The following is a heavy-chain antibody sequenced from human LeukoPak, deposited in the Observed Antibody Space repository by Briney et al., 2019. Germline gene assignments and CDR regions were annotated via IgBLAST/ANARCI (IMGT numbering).Heavy chain of an antibody. D-gene: IGHD6-19*01. CDR1: GGTFSSYA. CDR3: ARGLQWLAPAEY. J-gene: IGHJ4*02. V-gene: IGHV1-69*05. Sequence: ASVKVSCKASGGTFSSYAISWVRQAPGQGLEWMGKIIPICGTANYAEKFQGRVTITTDESTSTAYLQLNSLRSEDTAVYYCARGLQWLAPAEYWGQGTLVTVSS. CDR2: IIPICGTA.